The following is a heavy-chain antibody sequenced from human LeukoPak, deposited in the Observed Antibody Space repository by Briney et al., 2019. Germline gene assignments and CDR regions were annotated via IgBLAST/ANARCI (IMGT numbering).Heavy chain of an antibody. Sequence: ASVKVSCKVSGYTLTELSMHWVRQAPGKGLEWMGGFDPEDGETIYAQKFQGRVTMTEDTSTDTAYMELSSLRSEDTAVYYCAITPWRDSSSSPRNRYFDYWGQGTLVTVSS. J-gene: IGHJ4*02. CDR3: AITPWRDSSSSPRNRYFDY. CDR2: FDPEDGET. V-gene: IGHV1-24*01. D-gene: IGHD6-6*01. CDR1: GYTLTELS.